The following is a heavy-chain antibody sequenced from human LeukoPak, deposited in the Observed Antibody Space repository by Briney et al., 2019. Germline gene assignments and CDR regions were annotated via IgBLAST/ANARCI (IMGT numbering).Heavy chain of an antibody. V-gene: IGHV4-39*07. CDR1: GGSISSSSYY. J-gene: IGHJ4*02. CDR3: ARDEMTTVTTTPYYFYY. CDR2: IYYSGST. D-gene: IGHD4-17*01. Sequence: PSETLSLTCTVSGGSISSSSYYWGWIRQPPGKGLEWIGSIYYSGSTYYNPSLKSRVTISVDTSKNQFSLKLSSVTAADTAVYYCARDEMTTVTTTPYYFYYWGQGTLVTVSS.